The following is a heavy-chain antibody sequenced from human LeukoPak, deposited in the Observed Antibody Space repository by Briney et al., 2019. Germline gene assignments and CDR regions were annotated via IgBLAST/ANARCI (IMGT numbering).Heavy chain of an antibody. CDR2: TYYSGSA. V-gene: IGHV4-39*01. CDR3: ARHFYYDSSGYYRWYFDL. J-gene: IGHJ2*01. Sequence: SETLSLTCTVSGGSFSSSNYYWGWIRQPPGKGLEWIGSTYYSGSAYYNPSLKSRVAISVDTSRDQFSLKLSSVTAADTAVYYCARHFYYDSSGYYRWYFDLWGRGTLVTVSS. CDR1: GGSFSSSNYY. D-gene: IGHD3-22*01.